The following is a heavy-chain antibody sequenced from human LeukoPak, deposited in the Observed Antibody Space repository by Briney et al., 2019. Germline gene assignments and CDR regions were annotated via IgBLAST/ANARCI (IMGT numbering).Heavy chain of an antibody. J-gene: IGHJ4*02. V-gene: IGHV3-48*03. CDR1: GFTFSSYE. Sequence: GGSLRLSCAASGFTFSSYEMNWVRQAPGKGLEWVSYISSSGSTIYYADSVKGRFTISRDSAKNSLYLQMNSLRAEDTAVYYCARTMVRGGAFDYWGQGTLVTVPS. CDR3: ARTMVRGGAFDY. D-gene: IGHD3-10*01. CDR2: ISSSGSTI.